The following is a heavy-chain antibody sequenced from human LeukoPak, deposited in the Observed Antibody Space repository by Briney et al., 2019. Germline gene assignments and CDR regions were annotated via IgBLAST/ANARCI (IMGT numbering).Heavy chain of an antibody. J-gene: IGHJ4*02. CDR2: IYHSGST. CDR1: GYSISSGYY. CDR3: ARVHGDYPDY. Sequence: SETLSLTCTVSGYSISSGYYWGWIRRPPGKGLGWIGSIYHSGSTYYNPSRRGRVTISVDTSKNQFSLKLSAVTAADTAVYYGARVHGDYPDYWGQGTLVTVSS. D-gene: IGHD4-17*01. V-gene: IGHV4-38-2*02.